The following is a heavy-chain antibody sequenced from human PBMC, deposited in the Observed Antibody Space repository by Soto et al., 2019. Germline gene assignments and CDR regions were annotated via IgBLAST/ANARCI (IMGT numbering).Heavy chain of an antibody. Sequence: GGSLRLSCAASGFTFSSYGMHWVRQAPGKGLEWVAVIWYDGSNKYYADSVKGRFTISRDNSKNTLYLQMNSLRAEDTAVYYCAREILGYCSGGSCYSGYFDYWGQGTLVTVSS. CDR1: GFTFSSYG. J-gene: IGHJ4*02. V-gene: IGHV3-33*01. CDR3: AREILGYCSGGSCYSGYFDY. CDR2: IWYDGSNK. D-gene: IGHD2-15*01.